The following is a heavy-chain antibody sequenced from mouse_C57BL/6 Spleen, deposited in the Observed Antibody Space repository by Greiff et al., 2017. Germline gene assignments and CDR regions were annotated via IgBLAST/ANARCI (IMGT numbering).Heavy chain of an antibody. CDR3: AREGMVTTVDY. V-gene: IGHV1-64*01. CDR2: IHPNSGSS. Sequence: VQLQQPGAELVKPGASVKLSCKASGYTFTSYWMHWVKQRPGQGLEWIGLIHPNSGSSNYNEKFKCKATLTVYKSTSTAYMKHSSVTYEGTAVYYCAREGMVTTVDYWGQGTTLTVSS. D-gene: IGHD2-2*01. CDR1: GYTFTSYW. J-gene: IGHJ2*01.